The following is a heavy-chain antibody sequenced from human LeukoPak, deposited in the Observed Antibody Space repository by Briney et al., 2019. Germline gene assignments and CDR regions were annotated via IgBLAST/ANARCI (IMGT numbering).Heavy chain of an antibody. CDR3: ARHAGYSSSWYKV. J-gene: IGHJ6*04. V-gene: IGHV4-34*01. CDR1: GGSFSGYY. CDR2: INHSGST. D-gene: IGHD6-13*01. Sequence: SETLSPTCAVYGGSFSGYYWSWIRQPPGKGLEWIGEINHSGSTNYNPSLKSRVTISVDTSKNQFSLKLSSVTAADTAVYYCARHAGYSSSWYKVWGKGTTVTVSS.